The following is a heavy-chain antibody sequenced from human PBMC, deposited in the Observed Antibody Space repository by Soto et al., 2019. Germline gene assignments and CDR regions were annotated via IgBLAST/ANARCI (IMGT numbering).Heavy chain of an antibody. D-gene: IGHD2-8*01. CDR1: GVSISSRGYS. CDR2: MHHSGNT. Sequence: PSETLSLTCAVSGVSISSRGYSWSWIRQPPRKGLEWVGFMHHSGNTYHNPSLMSRVTISVDRSKDQFSLNLSFVTAADTAVYFCAREVEGTTGDYFDSWGQGILVTVSS. V-gene: IGHV4-30-2*01. J-gene: IGHJ4*02. CDR3: AREVEGTTGDYFDS.